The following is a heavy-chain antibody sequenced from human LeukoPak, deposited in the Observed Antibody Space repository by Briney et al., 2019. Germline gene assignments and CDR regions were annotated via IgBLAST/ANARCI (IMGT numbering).Heavy chain of an antibody. V-gene: IGHV1-18*01. CDR3: ARDQRRGASCFTL. D-gene: IGHD2-2*01. CDR2: ISAYNGNT. CDR1: GYTFTSYG. J-gene: IGHJ4*02. Sequence: GASVKVSCKASGYTFTSYGITWVRQAPGQGLEWMGWISAYNGNTNYAQKLQGRVTMTTDTSTSTAYMELSRLRSDDTAVYYCARDQRRGASCFTLWGQGTLVTVSS.